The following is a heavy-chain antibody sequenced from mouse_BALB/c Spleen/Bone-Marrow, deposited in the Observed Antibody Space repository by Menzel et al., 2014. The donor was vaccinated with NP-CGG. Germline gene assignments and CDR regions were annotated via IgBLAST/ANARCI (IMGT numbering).Heavy chain of an antibody. D-gene: IGHD1-1*01. V-gene: IGHV14-1*02. CDR3: ASGYYGSSPYWYFDV. CDR1: GFNIKDYY. CDR2: IDPENGNT. J-gene: IGHJ1*01. Sequence: VHVKQSGAELVRPGALVKLSCKASGFNIKDYYMHWVKQRPEQGLEWIGWIDPENGNTIYDPKFQGKASITADTSSNTAYLQLSSLTSEDTAVYYCASGYYGSSPYWYFDVWGAGTTVTVPS.